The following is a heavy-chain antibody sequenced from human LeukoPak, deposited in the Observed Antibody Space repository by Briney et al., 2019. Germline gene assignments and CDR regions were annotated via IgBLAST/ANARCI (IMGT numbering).Heavy chain of an antibody. CDR2: INHSGST. Sequence: ETLSLTCAVYGGSFSGYYWSWIRQPPGKGLEWLGEINHSGSTNYNPSLKSRVTISVDTSKNQFSLKLSSVTAADTAVYYCARGGIVVVPAAKSSGLGGTWFDPWGQGTLVTVSS. V-gene: IGHV4-34*01. J-gene: IGHJ5*02. CDR3: ARGGIVVVPAAKSSGLGGTWFDP. CDR1: GGSFSGYY. D-gene: IGHD2-2*01.